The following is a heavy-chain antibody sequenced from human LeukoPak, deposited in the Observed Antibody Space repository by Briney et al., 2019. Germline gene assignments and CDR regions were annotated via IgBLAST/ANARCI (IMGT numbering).Heavy chain of an antibody. D-gene: IGHD3-16*01. V-gene: IGHV3-48*03. J-gene: IGHJ4*02. CDR3: ATESERGMGY. CDR1: GFTFSTYE. Sequence: GGSLRLYCVASGFTFSTYEMNWIRQAPGKGLEWVSYISSSGTTIYYADSVKGRFTISRDNAKNSLYLQMNSLRAEDTAVYYCATESERGMGYWGQGTLVTVSS. CDR2: ISSSGTTI.